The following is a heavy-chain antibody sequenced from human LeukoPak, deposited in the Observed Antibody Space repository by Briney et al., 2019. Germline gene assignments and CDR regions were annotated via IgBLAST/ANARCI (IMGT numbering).Heavy chain of an antibody. V-gene: IGHV3-15*01. Sequence: GGSLRLSCAASEFTFSNAWMSWVRQAPGKGLEWVGRIKSKTDGGTTDYAAPVEGRFTISRDDSENTLYLQMNSPKTEDTAVYYCTTDNGEDYGDYLLYYFDYWGQGTLVTVSS. J-gene: IGHJ4*02. CDR3: TTDNGEDYGDYLLYYFDY. CDR2: IKSKTDGGTT. D-gene: IGHD4-17*01. CDR1: EFTFSNAW.